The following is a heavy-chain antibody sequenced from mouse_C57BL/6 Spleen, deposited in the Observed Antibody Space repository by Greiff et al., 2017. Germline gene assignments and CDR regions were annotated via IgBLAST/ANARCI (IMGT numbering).Heavy chain of an antibody. D-gene: IGHD2-4*01. Sequence: QVQLQQSGAELAKPGASVKLSCKASGYTFTSYWMHWVKQRPGQGLGWIGYINPSSGYTKYNQKFKDKATLTADKSSSTAYMQLSSLTYEDSAVYYCARSLYDYDVGHAMDYWGQGTSVTVSS. V-gene: IGHV1-7*01. J-gene: IGHJ4*01. CDR2: INPSSGYT. CDR3: ARSLYDYDVGHAMDY. CDR1: GYTFTSYW.